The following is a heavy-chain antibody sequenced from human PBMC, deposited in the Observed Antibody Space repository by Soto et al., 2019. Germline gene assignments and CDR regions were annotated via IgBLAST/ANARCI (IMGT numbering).Heavy chain of an antibody. CDR3: ARDGEVRGVFDY. J-gene: IGHJ4*02. Sequence: KTSETLSLTCSVSGGSISSGGYYWSWIRQHPGKGLEWIGYIYYSGSTYYNPSLKSRLTMSVDTSKNQFSLKLSSVTAEDTAVYYCARDGEVRGVFDYWGQGTLVTVSS. CDR2: IYYSGST. CDR1: GGSISSGGYY. D-gene: IGHD3-10*01. V-gene: IGHV4-31*03.